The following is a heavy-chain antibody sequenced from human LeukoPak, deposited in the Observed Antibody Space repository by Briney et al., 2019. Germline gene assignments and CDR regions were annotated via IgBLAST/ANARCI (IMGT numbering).Heavy chain of an antibody. CDR1: GGSFSGYY. J-gene: IGHJ4*02. V-gene: IGHV4-34*01. CDR2: INHSGST. CDR3: ARGPNYGSNSKDFDY. D-gene: IGHD4-23*01. Sequence: TSETLSLTCAVYGGSFSGYYWSWIRQPPGKGLEWIGEINHSGSTNYNPSLKSRVTISVDTSKNQFSLKLSSVTAADTAVYYCARGPNYGSNSKDFDYWGQGTLVTVSS.